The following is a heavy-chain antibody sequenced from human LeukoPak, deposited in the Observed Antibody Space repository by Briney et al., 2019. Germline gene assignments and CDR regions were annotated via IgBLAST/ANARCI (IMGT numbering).Heavy chain of an antibody. CDR1: GFTFSSYS. CDR3: ARDGPVLLWFGEYGVFDY. J-gene: IGHJ4*02. V-gene: IGHV3-48*04. Sequence: GGSLRLSCAASGFTFSSYSMNWVRQAPGKGLEWVSYISSSSGTIYYADSVKGRFTISRDNAKNSLYLQMNSLRAEDTAVYYCARDGPVLLWFGEYGVFDYWGQGTLVTVSS. D-gene: IGHD3-10*01. CDR2: ISSSSGTI.